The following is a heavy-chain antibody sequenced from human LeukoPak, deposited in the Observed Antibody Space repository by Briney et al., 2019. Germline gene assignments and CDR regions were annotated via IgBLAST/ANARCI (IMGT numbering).Heavy chain of an antibody. CDR3: ARDRDFPRDQLDY. Sequence: GGSLRLSCAASGFTVRSNYMSWVRQAPGKGLEWVSAISKNGDGTWYPDSVKGRFTISRDKSKNILYLQMNSLRAEDTALYYCARDRDFPRDQLDYWGQGTLVTVSS. J-gene: IGHJ4*02. V-gene: IGHV3-23*01. D-gene: IGHD2-21*02. CDR1: GFTVRSNY. CDR2: ISKNGDGT.